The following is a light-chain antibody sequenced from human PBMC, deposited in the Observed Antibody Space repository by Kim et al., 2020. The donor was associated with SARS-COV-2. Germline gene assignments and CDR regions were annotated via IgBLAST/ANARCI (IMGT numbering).Light chain of an antibody. CDR1: QGIGND. CDR3: LQHRTYPIT. CDR2: GAS. V-gene: IGKV1-17*01. Sequence: ASVGDRVTMPCRASQGIGNDLGWYQQSPGSAPKRLIYGASNLQSGVPSRFSGSGSETEFAHTINGLRPEDFATYFCLQHRTYPITFGRGARLEIK. J-gene: IGKJ5*01.